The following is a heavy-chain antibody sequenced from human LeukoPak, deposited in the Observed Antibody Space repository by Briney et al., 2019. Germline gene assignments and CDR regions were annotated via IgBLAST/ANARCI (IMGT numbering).Heavy chain of an antibody. CDR3: AKDLSGGYHSYYFDF. D-gene: IGHD5-18*01. CDR1: GFTFNTFG. V-gene: IGHV3-30*18. Sequence: GGSLRLSCAASGFTFNTFGIHWVRQAPGKGLDWVAVISYEGNKEYYADSVKGRFTISRDNSKNTLYLQMNSLRPEDTAVYFCAKDLSGGYHSYYFDFWGQGTPVTVSS. J-gene: IGHJ4*02. CDR2: ISYEGNKE.